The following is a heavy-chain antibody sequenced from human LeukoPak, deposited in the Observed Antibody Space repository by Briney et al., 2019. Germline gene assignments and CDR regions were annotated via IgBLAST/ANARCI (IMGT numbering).Heavy chain of an antibody. CDR2: IYYDGKNK. D-gene: IGHD6-13*01. CDR1: GFTFSSYA. J-gene: IGHJ6*02. CDR3: SRGGWPTAGTPRMDV. Sequence: GGSLRLSCAASGFTFSSYAMHWVRQAPGKGLEWVAIIYYDGKNKYYADSAKGRFTISRDNPKNTAYLQMNSLRGDDTGVYYCSRGGWPTAGTPRMDVWGQGTTVIVSS. V-gene: IGHV3-30*14.